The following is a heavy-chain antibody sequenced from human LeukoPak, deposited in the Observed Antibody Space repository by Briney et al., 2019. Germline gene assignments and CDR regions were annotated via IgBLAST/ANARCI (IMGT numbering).Heavy chain of an antibody. Sequence: GGSLRLSCAASGFTFSSYSMNWVRQAPGKGLEWVSSISSSSSYIYYADLVKGRFTISRDNAKNSLYLQMNSLRAEDTAVYYCARDGTIFGVVIDNWFDPWGQGTLVTVSS. CDR2: ISSSSSYI. CDR3: ARDGTIFGVVIDNWFDP. J-gene: IGHJ5*02. D-gene: IGHD3-3*01. V-gene: IGHV3-21*01. CDR1: GFTFSSYS.